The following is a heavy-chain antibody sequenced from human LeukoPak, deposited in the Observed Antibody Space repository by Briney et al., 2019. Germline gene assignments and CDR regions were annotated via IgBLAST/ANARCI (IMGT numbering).Heavy chain of an antibody. CDR2: IYYSGST. CDR3: ARGSAWEPRYGFWFDP. Sequence: SETLSLTCTVSGGSISSYYWSWIRQPPGKGLEWIGYIYYSGSTNYNPSLKSRVTISVDTSKNQFSLKLSSVTAADTAVYYCARGSAWEPRYGFWFDPWGQGTLVTVSS. J-gene: IGHJ5*02. CDR1: GGSISSYY. D-gene: IGHD1-26*01. V-gene: IGHV4-59*01.